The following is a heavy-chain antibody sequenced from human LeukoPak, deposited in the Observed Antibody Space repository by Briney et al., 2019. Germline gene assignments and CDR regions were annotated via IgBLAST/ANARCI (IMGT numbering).Heavy chain of an antibody. CDR3: ARHLFDSSGYYYGVWFDP. D-gene: IGHD3-22*01. CDR2: IYYSGST. Sequence: PSETLSLTCTVSGGSISSYYWSWIRQPPGKGLERIGYIYYSGSTNYNPSLKSRVTISVDTSKNQFSLKLSSVTAADTAVYYCARHLFDSSGYYYGVWFDPWGQGTLVTVSS. CDR1: GGSISSYY. J-gene: IGHJ5*02. V-gene: IGHV4-59*08.